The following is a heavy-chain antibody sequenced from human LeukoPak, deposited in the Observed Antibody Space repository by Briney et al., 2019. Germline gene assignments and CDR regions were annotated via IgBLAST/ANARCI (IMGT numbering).Heavy chain of an antibody. CDR1: GYTFTSYG. D-gene: IGHD3-22*01. Sequence: ASVKVSCKASGYTFTSYGISWVRQAPGQGLEWMGWISAYNGNTNYAQKVQGRVTVTTDTSTNTAYMELRSLRSDDTAVYYCARDPSRGDYYRDWGQGTLVTVSS. V-gene: IGHV1-18*01. J-gene: IGHJ4*02. CDR3: ARDPSRGDYYRD. CDR2: ISAYNGNT.